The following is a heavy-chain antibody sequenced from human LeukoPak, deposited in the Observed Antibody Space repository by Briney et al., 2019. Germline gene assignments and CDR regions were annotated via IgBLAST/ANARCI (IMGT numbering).Heavy chain of an antibody. CDR2: IIPILGIA. Sequence: GASVKVSCKASGGTFSSYAISWVRQAPGQGLEWMGRIIPILGIANYAQKFQGRVTITADKSTSTAYMELSSLRSEDTAVYYCARFDYGDYVVRENYWGQGTLVTVSS. D-gene: IGHD4-17*01. CDR3: ARFDYGDYVVRENY. V-gene: IGHV1-69*04. J-gene: IGHJ4*02. CDR1: GGTFSSYA.